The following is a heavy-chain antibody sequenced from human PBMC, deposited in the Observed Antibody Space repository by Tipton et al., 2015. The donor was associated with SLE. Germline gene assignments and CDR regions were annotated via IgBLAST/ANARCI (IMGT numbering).Heavy chain of an antibody. D-gene: IGHD3-3*01. Sequence: SLRLSCAASGFTFSSYGMHWVRQAPGKGLEWVAFIRYDGSNKYYADSVKGRFTISRDNSKNTLYLQMNSLRAEDTAVYYCAKEITQTYYDFWSGYYTGGGYYYGMDVWGQGTTVTVSS. J-gene: IGHJ6*02. CDR3: AKEITQTYYDFWSGYYTGGGYYYGMDV. V-gene: IGHV3-30*02. CDR1: GFTFSSYG. CDR2: IRYDGSNK.